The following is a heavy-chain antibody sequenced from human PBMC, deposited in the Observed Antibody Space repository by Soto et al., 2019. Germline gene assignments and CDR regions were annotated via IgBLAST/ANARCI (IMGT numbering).Heavy chain of an antibody. CDR3: ARKPDVATATVGGGYVFDV. Sequence: QVQLQESGPGLVKPSGTLSLTCAASSGSIFTTNWWSWVRQSPGRGLQWIGDIYHSGSPKYNPSLMSRVSISIDKSIVRFCLNLTSVTAADTAVYYCARKPDVATATVGGGYVFDVWGQGTMVTVSS. V-gene: IGHV4-4*02. CDR1: SGSIFTTNW. D-gene: IGHD3-16*01. CDR2: IYHSGSP. J-gene: IGHJ3*01.